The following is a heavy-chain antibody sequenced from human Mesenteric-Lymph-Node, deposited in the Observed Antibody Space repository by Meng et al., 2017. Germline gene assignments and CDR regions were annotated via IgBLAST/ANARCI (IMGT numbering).Heavy chain of an antibody. CDR2: ISGASGGT. CDR1: GFTFNRYA. D-gene: IGHD5-12*01. J-gene: IGHJ4*02. V-gene: IGHV3-23*01. CDR3: AKEWIEIGHPHFDH. Sequence: EVQVLESGGGLVQPGGSLRLACAASGFTFNRYAMNWVRQAPGKGLEWVSAISGASGGTKHADSVTGRFTISRDNFKNTLYLQMNSLRAEDTAIYYCAKEWIEIGHPHFDHWGQGSLVTVSS.